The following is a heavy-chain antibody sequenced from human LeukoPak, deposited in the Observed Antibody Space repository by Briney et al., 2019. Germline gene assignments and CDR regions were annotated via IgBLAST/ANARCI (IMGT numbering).Heavy chain of an antibody. CDR2: IYYSGST. CDR1: GGSISSYY. D-gene: IGHD1-26*01. J-gene: IGHJ4*02. Sequence: SETLSLTCTVSGGSISSYYWSWIRQPPGKGLEWIGYIYYSGSTNYNPSLKSRVTISVDTSKNQFSLKLSSVTAADTAVYYCARGRHQWELDYWGQGTLVTVSS. CDR3: ARGRHQWELDY. V-gene: IGHV4-59*01.